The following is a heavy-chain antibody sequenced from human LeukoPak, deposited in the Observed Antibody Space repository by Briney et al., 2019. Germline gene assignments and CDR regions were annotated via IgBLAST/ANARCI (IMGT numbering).Heavy chain of an antibody. CDR3: ARIGYSSGWYGEAAFDI. CDR1: GFTFSDYS. V-gene: IGHV3-48*02. J-gene: IGHJ3*02. Sequence: GGSLRLSCAASGFTFSDYSMSWVRQAPGKGLEWVSSISSSSSTIYYADSVKGRFTISRDNAKNSLYLQMSSLRDEDTAVYYCARIGYSSGWYGEAAFDIWGQGTMVTVSS. D-gene: IGHD6-19*01. CDR2: ISSSSSTI.